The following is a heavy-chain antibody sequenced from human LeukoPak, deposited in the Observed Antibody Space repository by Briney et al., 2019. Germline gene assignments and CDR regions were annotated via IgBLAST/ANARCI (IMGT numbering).Heavy chain of an antibody. V-gene: IGHV3-49*04. CDR1: GFTFDDYA. CDR2: IRTRTHGGTT. Sequence: GGSLRLSCAASGFTFDDYAMTWVRQAPGKGLEWLGMIRTRTHGGTTEYAASVRGRFTFSRDDTKSIAYLQMNSLKTEDTAVYFCTRGDWNDDNWGQGTLVTVSS. CDR3: TRGDWNDDN. D-gene: IGHD1-1*01. J-gene: IGHJ4*02.